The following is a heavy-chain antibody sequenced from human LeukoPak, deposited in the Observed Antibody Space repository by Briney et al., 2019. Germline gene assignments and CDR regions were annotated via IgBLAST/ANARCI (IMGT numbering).Heavy chain of an antibody. Sequence: PGESLRLSCAASGFTFSSSAMSWVRQAPGKGLEWVSAITGSGGNTYYADSVKGRFTISRDNSKNTLYLQMNSLRADDTAVYYCTKDPNGDYVGAFDPWGQGTLVTVSS. V-gene: IGHV3-23*01. CDR3: TKDPNGDYVGAFDP. J-gene: IGHJ5*02. CDR2: ITGSGGNT. D-gene: IGHD4-17*01. CDR1: GFTFSSSA.